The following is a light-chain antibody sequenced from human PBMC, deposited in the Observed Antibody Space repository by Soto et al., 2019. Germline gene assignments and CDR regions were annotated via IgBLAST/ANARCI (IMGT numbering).Light chain of an antibody. J-gene: IGLJ2*01. CDR2: EGS. CDR1: SSDVGSYDL. V-gene: IGLV2-23*01. Sequence: QSALTQPASVSGSPGQSITISCTGTSSDVGSYDLVAWYQQHPGKAPKLMIYEGSKRPSGVSNRFSGSKSGNTVSLTISGLQAEDEADYYCCSYAGESTLVFGGGTKVTVL. CDR3: CSYAGESTLV.